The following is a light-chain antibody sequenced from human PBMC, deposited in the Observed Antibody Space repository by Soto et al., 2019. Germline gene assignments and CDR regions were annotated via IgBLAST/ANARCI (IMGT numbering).Light chain of an antibody. CDR3: QHRT. J-gene: IGKJ1*01. CDR1: QSISSW. Sequence: DIQMTQSPSTLSASVGDRVTITCRASQSISSWLAWYQQKPGKAPKLLIYKASSLESGVPSRFSGSGSGTEFTLTISSLQPDDFETYYCQHRTFGQGTKVEIK. CDR2: KAS. V-gene: IGKV1-5*03.